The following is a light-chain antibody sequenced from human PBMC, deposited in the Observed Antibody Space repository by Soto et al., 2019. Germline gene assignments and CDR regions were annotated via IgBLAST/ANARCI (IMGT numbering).Light chain of an antibody. CDR2: EVT. CDR1: GSDVGGYDY. J-gene: IGLJ1*01. V-gene: IGLV2-14*01. Sequence: SALAQPACVSGSPGQSITISCTGTGSDVGGYDYVSWYQHHPGKAPKVMIYEVTNRPSGVSNRFSGSKSGNTASLTISGLLAEDEADYYCSSYTSSSTYVFGTGTKVTVL. CDR3: SSYTSSSTYV.